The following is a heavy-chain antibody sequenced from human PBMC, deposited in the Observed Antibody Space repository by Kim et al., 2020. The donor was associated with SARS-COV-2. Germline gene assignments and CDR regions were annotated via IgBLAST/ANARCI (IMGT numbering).Heavy chain of an antibody. CDR1: GFTFGDYA. D-gene: IGHD3-16*01. Sequence: GGSLRLSCTASGFTFGDYAMSWVRQAPGKGLEWVGFIRSNACGGQTAYAASVKGRFTISRDDSKSIAYLQMNSLKTAATAVYYGTSATFWYFDLWGRGTLFSVSS. J-gene: IGHJ2*01. CDR2: IRSNACGGQT. V-gene: IGHV3-49*04. CDR3: TSATFWYFDL.